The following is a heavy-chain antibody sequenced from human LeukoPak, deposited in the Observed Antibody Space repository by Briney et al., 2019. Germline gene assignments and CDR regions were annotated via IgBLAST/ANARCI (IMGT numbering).Heavy chain of an antibody. Sequence: GASVKVSCKASGYTFTSYGISWVRQAPGQGLEWMGWISAYNGNTNYAQKLQGRVTMTTDTSTSTAYMELRSLRSDDTAVYSCARPKIGYYGSGSYNYYMDVWGKGTTVTVSS. CDR3: ARPKIGYYGSGSYNYYMDV. CDR2: ISAYNGNT. D-gene: IGHD3-10*01. J-gene: IGHJ6*03. CDR1: GYTFTSYG. V-gene: IGHV1-18*01.